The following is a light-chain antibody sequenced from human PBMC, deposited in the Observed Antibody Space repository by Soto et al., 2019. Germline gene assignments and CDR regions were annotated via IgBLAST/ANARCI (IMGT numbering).Light chain of an antibody. CDR2: KAS. Sequence: DIQMTQSPSTLSASIGDRVTITCRASQNINNWLAWYQQKPGKAPKLLIYKASSLGSGVPSRFSGSGSGTDFTLTISSLQPDDLASYYCQQYDHYPITFGQGTRLEIK. J-gene: IGKJ5*01. V-gene: IGKV1-5*03. CDR3: QQYDHYPIT. CDR1: QNINNW.